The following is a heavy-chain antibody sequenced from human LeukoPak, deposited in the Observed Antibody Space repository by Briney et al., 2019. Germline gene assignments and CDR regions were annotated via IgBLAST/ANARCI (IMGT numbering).Heavy chain of an antibody. CDR1: EFAFSGYG. Sequence: GGSLRLSCAASEFAFSGYGLNWVRQTPGKGLEWLSSISNSGNDIHYADSVKGRFTISRDNAKNSGYLQMDSLGVEDTAVYYCARDSGTYSGYYYYYMDVWGKGTTVTVSS. CDR3: ARDSGTYSGYYYYYMDV. J-gene: IGHJ6*03. D-gene: IGHD3-16*01. V-gene: IGHV3-21*01. CDR2: ISNSGNDI.